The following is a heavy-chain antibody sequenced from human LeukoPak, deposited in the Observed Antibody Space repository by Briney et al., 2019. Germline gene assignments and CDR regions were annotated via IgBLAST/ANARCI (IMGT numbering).Heavy chain of an antibody. V-gene: IGHV3-23*01. CDR1: GFTFTNYA. CDR3: AKEVGYGSPYFDY. CDR2: ISSSGGTT. Sequence: GGSLRLSCAASGFTFTNYAMNWVRQAPGKGLEWLSAISSSGGTTCYADSVKGRFTISRDNSRNTLYLQMNNARVDDTAVYYCAKEVGYGSPYFDYWGQGTLVTVSS. J-gene: IGHJ4*02. D-gene: IGHD5-12*01.